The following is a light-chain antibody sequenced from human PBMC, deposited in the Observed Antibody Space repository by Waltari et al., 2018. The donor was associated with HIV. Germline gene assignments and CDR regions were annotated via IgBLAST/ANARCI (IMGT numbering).Light chain of an antibody. Sequence: DVVMTQSPLSLPVALGQPASISCRSSRSLVYSDGNTYLNWFHQRPGQSPRRLIYKISNRDSGVPDRFSGSGSGTDFTLKISRVEAEDVWIYYCMQGSHLYTFGQGTKLEIK. CDR1: RSLVYSDGNTY. CDR2: KIS. V-gene: IGKV2-30*01. CDR3: MQGSHLYT. J-gene: IGKJ2*01.